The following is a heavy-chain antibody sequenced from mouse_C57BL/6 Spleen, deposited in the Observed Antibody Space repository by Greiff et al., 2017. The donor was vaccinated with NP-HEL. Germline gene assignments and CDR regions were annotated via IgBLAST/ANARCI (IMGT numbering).Heavy chain of an antibody. J-gene: IGHJ2*01. CDR3: ARSNGYSGFDY. V-gene: IGHV1-64*01. D-gene: IGHD2-3*01. CDR2: IHPNSGST. Sequence: VQLQQSGAELVKPGASVKLSCKASGYTFTSYWMHWVKQRPGQGLEWIGMIHPNSGSTNYNEKFKSKATLTVDKSSSTAYMQLSSLTSEDSAVYYFARSNGYSGFDYWGQGTTLTVSS. CDR1: GYTFTSYW.